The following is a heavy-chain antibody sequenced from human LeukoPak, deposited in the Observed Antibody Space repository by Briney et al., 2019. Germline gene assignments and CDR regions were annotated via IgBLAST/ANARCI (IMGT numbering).Heavy chain of an antibody. J-gene: IGHJ4*02. CDR1: GFTFSNYD. CDR3: AKEDDFVY. Sequence: GRSLRLSCAASGFTFSNYDMHWVRQAPGKGLEWVAVISYDGTNKYYADSVKGRFTISRDNSKSTLYLQMNSLRAEDTAVYYCAKEDDFVYWGQGTLVTVSS. CDR2: ISYDGTNK. D-gene: IGHD3-3*01. V-gene: IGHV3-30*18.